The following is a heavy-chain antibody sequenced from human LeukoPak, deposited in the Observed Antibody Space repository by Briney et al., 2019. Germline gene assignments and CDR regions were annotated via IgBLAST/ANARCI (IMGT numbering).Heavy chain of an antibody. V-gene: IGHV3-11*01. CDR3: ARDDGVPAATLAY. CDR1: GFTFSDYY. J-gene: IGHJ4*02. D-gene: IGHD2-2*01. Sequence: GGSLRLSCAASGFTFSDYYMSWIRQAPGKGLEWVSYIGSSGSTIYYADSVKGRFTISRDNAKNSLYLQMNSLRAEDTAVYYCARDDGVPAATLAYWGQGTLVTVSS. CDR2: IGSSGSTI.